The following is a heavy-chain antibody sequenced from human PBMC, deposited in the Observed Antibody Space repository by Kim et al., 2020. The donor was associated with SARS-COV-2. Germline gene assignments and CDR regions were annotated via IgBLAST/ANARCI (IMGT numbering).Heavy chain of an antibody. J-gene: IGHJ4*02. CDR2: IKPDGSEN. V-gene: IGHV3-7*01. CDR1: GFTFGDFW. CDR3: ARGGSWTFDC. Sequence: GGSLRLSCAASGFTFGDFWMNWVRRAPGKELEVVASIKPDGSENFYADSVKGRFTIARDNGKNSLYLQMNSLRADDTAVYHCARGGSWTFDCWGRGTLVT. D-gene: IGHD1-1*01.